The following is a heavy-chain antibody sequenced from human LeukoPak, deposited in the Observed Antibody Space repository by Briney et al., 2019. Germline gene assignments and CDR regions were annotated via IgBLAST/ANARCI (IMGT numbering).Heavy chain of an antibody. J-gene: IGHJ4*02. D-gene: IGHD3-22*01. CDR1: GGTFSSYA. Sequence: SVKVSCKASGGTFSSYAISWVRQAPGQGLEWMGGIIPIFGTANYAQKFQGRVTITTDESTSTAYMELSSLRSEDTAVYYCARSALVGYYDSSGYGFDYWGRGTLVTVSS. V-gene: IGHV1-69*05. CDR2: IIPIFGTA. CDR3: ARSALVGYYDSSGYGFDY.